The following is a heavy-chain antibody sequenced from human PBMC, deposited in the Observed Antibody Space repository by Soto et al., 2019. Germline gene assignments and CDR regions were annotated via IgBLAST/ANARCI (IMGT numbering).Heavy chain of an antibody. D-gene: IGHD3-10*01. J-gene: IGHJ6*02. Sequence: QVQLVQSGAEVKKPGASVKVSCKASGYSFTSYGISWVRQAPGQGLEWMGWISAYNGNTNYAQKLQGRVPMTTDTSTRTAYMELRSLSSDGTAVYYCARDNGFGESDVWGQGTTVTVSS. CDR2: ISAYNGNT. CDR3: ARDNGFGESDV. V-gene: IGHV1-18*01. CDR1: GYSFTSYG.